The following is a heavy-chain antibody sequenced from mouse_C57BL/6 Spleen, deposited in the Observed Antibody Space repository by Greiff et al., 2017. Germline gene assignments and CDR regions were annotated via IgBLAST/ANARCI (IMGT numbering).Heavy chain of an antibody. Sequence: VHVKQSGPELVKPGASVKISCKASGYSFTGYYMNWVKQSPEKSLEWIGEINPSTGGTTYNQKFKAKATLTVDKSSSTAYMQLKSLTSEDSAVYYCARSRNAFDYWGQGTTLTVSS. J-gene: IGHJ2*01. CDR3: ARSRNAFDY. V-gene: IGHV1-42*01. CDR2: INPSTGGT. CDR1: GYSFTGYY.